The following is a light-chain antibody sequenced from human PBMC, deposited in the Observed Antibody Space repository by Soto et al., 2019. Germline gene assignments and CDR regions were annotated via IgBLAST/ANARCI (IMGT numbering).Light chain of an antibody. CDR3: QQYNNWPPWT. J-gene: IGKJ1*01. CDR2: GAS. V-gene: IGKV3-15*01. CDR1: QSVSNN. Sequence: EIVMTQSPATLSVSPGERATLSCRASQSVSNNLAWYQQRPGQAPRLLIYGASTRATGVPARFSGSGSGTEFTLTISSLQSEDFAVYYCQQYNNWPPWTFGQGTKVEVK.